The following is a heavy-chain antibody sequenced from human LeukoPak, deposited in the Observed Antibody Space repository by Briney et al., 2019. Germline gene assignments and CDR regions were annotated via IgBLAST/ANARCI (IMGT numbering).Heavy chain of an antibody. J-gene: IGHJ3*02. D-gene: IGHD3-22*01. V-gene: IGHV1-58*01. CDR1: GFTFPSSA. CDR2: IVVGSGNT. CDR3: AARTYYDSSGYYSFSDSFDI. Sequence: SVKVSCKTSGFTFPSSAVQWVRQARGQRLEWIGWIVVGSGNTNYAQKFQGRVTITGDMSTSTAYMELSRLRSEDTAVYYCAARTYYDSSGYYSFSDSFDIWGQGTMVTVSS.